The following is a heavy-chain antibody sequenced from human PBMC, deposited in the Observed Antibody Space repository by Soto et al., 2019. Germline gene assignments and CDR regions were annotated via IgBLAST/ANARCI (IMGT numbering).Heavy chain of an antibody. D-gene: IGHD5-12*01. V-gene: IGHV4-30-4*01. CDR2: IYYSVST. CDR3: ARLNSGYHWYYGMDV. Sequence: QVQLQESGPGLVKPSQALSLTCTVSVGSISSGDYYWSWIRQPQGKGLEWIGHIYYSVSTNYNPSNKSLVTISGDMSKTQDTLKLSLVTAADTAVYYCARLNSGYHWYYGMDVWGQGTTVTVSS. CDR1: VGSISSGDYY. J-gene: IGHJ6*02.